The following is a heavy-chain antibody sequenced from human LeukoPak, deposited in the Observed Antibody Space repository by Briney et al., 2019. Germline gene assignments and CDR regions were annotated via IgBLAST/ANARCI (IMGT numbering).Heavy chain of an antibody. Sequence: PSESLSLICTVSGGSIRSYYWSWVRQPPGKGREWIGYLFHSGSPRYNPALKSRGPKAADPSKNQSFLTLNSTTAAGTAVYYCPRRRGWEQPLVYFDYWGQGTLATVSP. CDR3: PRRRGWEQPLVYFDY. CDR1: GGSIRSYY. V-gene: IGHV4-59*08. CDR2: LFHSGSP. J-gene: IGHJ4*02. D-gene: IGHD6-13*01.